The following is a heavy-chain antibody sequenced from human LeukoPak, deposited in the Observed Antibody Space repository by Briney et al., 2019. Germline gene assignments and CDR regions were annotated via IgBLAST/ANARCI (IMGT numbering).Heavy chain of an antibody. Sequence: SETLSLTCTVSGGSISSYFWSWIRQPPGNGLEWIGYIYYTGSTNYNPSLKSRVTISVDTSKNQFSLRLSSVTAADTAIYYCARVRAVPGRNGAVDIWGQGTMVTVSS. CDR3: ARVRAVPGRNGAVDI. V-gene: IGHV4-59*01. D-gene: IGHD6-19*01. J-gene: IGHJ3*02. CDR2: IYYTGST. CDR1: GGSISSYF.